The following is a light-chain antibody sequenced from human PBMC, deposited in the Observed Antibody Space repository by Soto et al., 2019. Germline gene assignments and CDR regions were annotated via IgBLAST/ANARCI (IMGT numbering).Light chain of an antibody. CDR1: SSDVGGYEY. CDR3: SSYASSSTRV. Sequence: QSVLTQPASVSGSPGQSITISCTGTSSDVGGYEYVSWYQQHPGKAPKLMIHEVSNRPSGVSNRFSGSKSGNTASLTISGLQAEDEADYYCSSYASSSTRVFGGGTKVTVL. J-gene: IGLJ2*01. V-gene: IGLV2-14*01. CDR2: EVS.